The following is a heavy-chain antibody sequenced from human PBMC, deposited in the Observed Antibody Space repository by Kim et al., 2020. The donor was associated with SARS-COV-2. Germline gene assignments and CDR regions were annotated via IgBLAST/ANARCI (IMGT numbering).Heavy chain of an antibody. D-gene: IGHD3-22*01. CDR3: TAGGYFDY. CDR2: GGTT. V-gene: IGHV3-15*01. Sequence: GGTTDYAAPVKGRFTISRDDSKNTLYLQMNSLKTEDTAVYYCTAGGYFDYWGQGTLVTVSS. J-gene: IGHJ4*02.